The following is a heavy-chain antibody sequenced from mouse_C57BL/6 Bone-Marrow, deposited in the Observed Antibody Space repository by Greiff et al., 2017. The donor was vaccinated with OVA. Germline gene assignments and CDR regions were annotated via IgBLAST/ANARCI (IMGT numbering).Heavy chain of an antibody. Sequence: QVQLQQSGAELVKPGASVKLSCKASGYAFSSYWMNWVKQRPGKGLEWIGQIYPGDGDTNYNGTFKGQATLTADKSSSTAYMQLSSLTADDSTVEVGAREDGNYAGFAYGGQGTRVTVSA. CDR2: IYPGDGDT. D-gene: IGHD2-1*01. V-gene: IGHV1-80*01. J-gene: IGHJ3*01. CDR3: AREDGNYAGFAY. CDR1: GYAFSSYW.